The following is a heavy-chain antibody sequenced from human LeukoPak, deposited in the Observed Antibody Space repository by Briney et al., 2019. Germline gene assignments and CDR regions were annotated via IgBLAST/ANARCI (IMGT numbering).Heavy chain of an antibody. CDR1: GSSISSSSYY. Sequence: PSETLSLTCTVSGSSISSSSYYWGWIRQPPGKGLEWIGSIYYSGSTYYNPSLKSRVTISVDTSKNQFSLKLSSVTAADTAVYYCARVVGPAAIFYYYYYYMDVWGKGTMVTVSS. V-gene: IGHV4-39*07. J-gene: IGHJ6*03. CDR3: ARVVGPAAIFYYYYYYMDV. D-gene: IGHD2-2*02. CDR2: IYYSGST.